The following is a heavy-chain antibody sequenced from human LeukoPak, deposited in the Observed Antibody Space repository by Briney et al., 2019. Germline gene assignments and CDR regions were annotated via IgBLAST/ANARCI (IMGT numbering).Heavy chain of an antibody. J-gene: IGHJ5*02. CDR1: GFTFSTYA. CDR2: ILGSGAGT. V-gene: IGHV3-23*01. D-gene: IGHD1-1*01. CDR3: AKSVAGTSGWFDP. Sequence: GGSLRLYCAASGFTFSTYAMSWFRQAPGKGLEWVSGILGSGAGTFYADSVKGRFTISRDNSKNTLYLQMTSLGAEDAAVYYCAKSVAGTSGWFDPWGQGALVTVSS.